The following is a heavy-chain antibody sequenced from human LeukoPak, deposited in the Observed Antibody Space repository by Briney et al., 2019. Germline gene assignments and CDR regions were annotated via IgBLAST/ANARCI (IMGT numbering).Heavy chain of an antibody. CDR2: IYYGGST. J-gene: IGHJ4*02. D-gene: IGHD1/OR15-1a*01. CDR3: ARGRNTFDY. V-gene: IGHV4-61*01. CDR1: GVSISSSSYY. Sequence: AETLSLTCTVSGVSISSSSYYWTWIRQPPGKGLEYIGYIYYGGSTNHNPSVKSRVTISVDTSKNQFALKLSAVTAADAALYCCARGRNTFDYWGQGTLV.